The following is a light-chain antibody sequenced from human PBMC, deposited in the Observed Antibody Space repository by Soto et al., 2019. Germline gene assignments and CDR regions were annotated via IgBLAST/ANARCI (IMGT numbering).Light chain of an antibody. J-gene: IGKJ5*01. V-gene: IGKV1-33*01. CDR3: QQYTNLIT. CDR1: QDIKNY. CDR2: DAS. Sequence: DIQMTQSPSSLSASVGDRVTITCQASQDIKNYLNWYQQKLGKAPKLLIYDASNLETGVPSRFSGSGYGTDFTFTISSLQTEDFAPYFCQQYTNLITFGQGTRLDIX.